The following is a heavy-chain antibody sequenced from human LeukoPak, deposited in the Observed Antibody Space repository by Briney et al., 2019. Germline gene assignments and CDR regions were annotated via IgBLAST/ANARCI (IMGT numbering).Heavy chain of an antibody. J-gene: IGHJ4*02. CDR1: GGSFSGYY. D-gene: IGHD6-19*01. Sequence: PSETLSLTCAVYGGSFSGYYWSWIRQPPGKGLEWIGEINHSGSTNYNPSLKSRVTISVDTSKNQFSLKLSSVTAADTAVYYCEGLKVDSSGWYSSFDYWGQGTLVTVSS. V-gene: IGHV4-34*01. CDR2: INHSGST. CDR3: EGLKVDSSGWYSSFDY.